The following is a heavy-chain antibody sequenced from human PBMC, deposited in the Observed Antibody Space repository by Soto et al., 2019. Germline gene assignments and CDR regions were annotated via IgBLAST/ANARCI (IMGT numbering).Heavy chain of an antibody. D-gene: IGHD3-9*01. CDR1: GGSFSGYY. V-gene: IGHV4-34*01. CDR3: VRGGSGYLYGRLKGNWFVR. J-gene: IGHJ5*02. Sequence: SETLSLTCAVYGGSFSGYYWSWIRQPPGKGLEWIGEINHSGSTNYNPSLKSRVTISVDTSKNQFSLKLSSVTAADTAVYYCVRGGSGYLYGRLKGNWFVRWGQGTLVTVSS. CDR2: INHSGST.